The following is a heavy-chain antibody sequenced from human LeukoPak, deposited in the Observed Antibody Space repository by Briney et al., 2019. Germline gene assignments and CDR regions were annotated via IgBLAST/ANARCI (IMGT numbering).Heavy chain of an antibody. Sequence: GGSLRLSCAASGFTFNSYGIHWVRQAPGKGLEWVAFIRFDGSNNYYADSVKGRFTISRDNSKKTLYLQMISLRAEDTAVYYCAKDGGGYYPYYYYYMDVWGKGTTVTISS. V-gene: IGHV3-30*02. CDR3: AKDGGGYYPYYYYYMDV. CDR2: IRFDGSNN. CDR1: GFTFNSYG. J-gene: IGHJ6*03. D-gene: IGHD3-22*01.